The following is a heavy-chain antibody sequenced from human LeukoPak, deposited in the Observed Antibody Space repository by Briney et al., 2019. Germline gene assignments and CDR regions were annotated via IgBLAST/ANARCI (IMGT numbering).Heavy chain of an antibody. V-gene: IGHV1-18*01. Sequence: ASLKVSCKASGYTFTSYGISWVRQAPGQGLEWMGWISAYNRNTNYAQKLQGRVTMTTDTSTSTAYMELRSLRSDDTAVYYCARDGDYYGSGSYYYGFDYWGQGTLVTVSS. CDR1: GYTFTSYG. CDR3: ARDGDYYGSGSYYYGFDY. CDR2: ISAYNRNT. D-gene: IGHD3-10*01. J-gene: IGHJ4*02.